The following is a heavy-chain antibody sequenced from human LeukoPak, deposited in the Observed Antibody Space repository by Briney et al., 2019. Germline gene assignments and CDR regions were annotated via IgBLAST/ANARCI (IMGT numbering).Heavy chain of an antibody. Sequence: GGSLRLSCAASGFTFSSYSMNWVRQAPGKGLEWVSYISSSSSTIYYADSVKGRFTISRDNAKNSLYLQMNSLRDEDTAVYYCASTGSGWYEGIYYFDYWGQGTLVTVSS. CDR1: GFTFSSYS. CDR2: ISSSSSTI. J-gene: IGHJ4*02. V-gene: IGHV3-48*02. D-gene: IGHD6-19*01. CDR3: ASTGSGWYEGIYYFDY.